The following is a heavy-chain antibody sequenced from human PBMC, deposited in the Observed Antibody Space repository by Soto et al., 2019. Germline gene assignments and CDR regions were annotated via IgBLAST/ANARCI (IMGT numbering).Heavy chain of an antibody. Sequence: QVQLVQSGAEVRKPGAEVKISCKASGYAFTSYGISWVLQAAGQGLEWMGWISAYNGNTNYAQKLQGRVTMTTDTSTSTAYMELRSLRSDDTAVYYCARDYYDSPPAGYWGQGTLVTVSS. CDR2: ISAYNGNT. CDR3: ARDYYDSPPAGY. D-gene: IGHD3-22*01. V-gene: IGHV1-18*01. J-gene: IGHJ4*02. CDR1: GYAFTSYG.